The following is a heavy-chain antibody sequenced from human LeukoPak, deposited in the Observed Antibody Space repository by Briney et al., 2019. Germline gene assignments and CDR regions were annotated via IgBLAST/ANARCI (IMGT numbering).Heavy chain of an antibody. V-gene: IGHV4-59*01. CDR2: IYYSGST. CDR3: ARGAARDAFDI. J-gene: IGHJ3*02. CDR1: GGSISSYY. D-gene: IGHD6-6*01. Sequence: SETLSLTCTVSGGSISSYYWSWIRQPPGKGLEWIGYIYYSGSTNYNPSLKSRVPISVDTSKNQFSLKLSSVTAADTAVYYCARGAARDAFDIWGQGTMVTVSS.